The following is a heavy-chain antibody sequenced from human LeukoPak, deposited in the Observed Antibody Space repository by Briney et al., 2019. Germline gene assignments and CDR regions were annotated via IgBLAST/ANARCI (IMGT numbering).Heavy chain of an antibody. CDR1: GYTFTGYY. V-gene: IGHV1-2*02. CDR3: ARDYDIVVVVAATESFDY. D-gene: IGHD2-15*01. J-gene: IGHJ4*02. Sequence: GASVKVSCKASGYTFTGYYMHWVRQAPGQGLEWMGWINPNSGGTNYAQKFQGRVTMTRDTSISTAYMELSRLRSDDTAVYYCARDYDIVVVVAATESFDYWGQGTLVTVSS. CDR2: INPNSGGT.